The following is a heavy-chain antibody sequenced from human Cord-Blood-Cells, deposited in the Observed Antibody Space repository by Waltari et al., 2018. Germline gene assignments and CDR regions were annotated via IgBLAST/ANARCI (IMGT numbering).Heavy chain of an antibody. Sequence: QVQLQESGPGLVKPSETLSLTCAVSGYSISSGYYWGWIRQPPGKGLEWIGSIYHSGSTYYNPSLKSRVTISVDTSKNQFSLKLSSVTAADTAVYYCARAVRSIVATIDYWGQGTLVTVSS. CDR3: ARAVRSIVATIDY. D-gene: IGHD5-12*01. CDR2: IYHSGST. J-gene: IGHJ4*02. CDR1: GYSISSGYY. V-gene: IGHV4-38-2*01.